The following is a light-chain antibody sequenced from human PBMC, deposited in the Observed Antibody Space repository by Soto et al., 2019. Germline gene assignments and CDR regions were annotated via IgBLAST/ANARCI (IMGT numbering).Light chain of an antibody. Sequence: AIRMTQSPSSFSASTGDRVTITCRASQGISSYLAWYQQKTGKAPKLLIYAASTLYNGVPSRFSGSGSGTDFTLTISCLPSEDFTTYCSQQYYSYPRTFGKGTKVDIK. V-gene: IGKV1-8*01. CDR3: QQYYSYPRT. J-gene: IGKJ1*01. CDR2: AAS. CDR1: QGISSY.